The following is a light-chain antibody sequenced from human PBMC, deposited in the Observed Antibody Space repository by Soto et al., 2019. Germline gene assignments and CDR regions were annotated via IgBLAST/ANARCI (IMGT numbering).Light chain of an antibody. Sequence: QPVLTQPPSASGTPGQRVTISCSGSSSNIGSNYVYWYQQLPGTAPKLLIYRNNQRPSGVPDRFSGSKSGTSASLAISGLRSEDEADYYCAAWDDSLSAFCVFGTGTKVTVL. J-gene: IGLJ1*01. CDR2: RNN. V-gene: IGLV1-47*01. CDR1: SSNIGSNY. CDR3: AAWDDSLSAFCV.